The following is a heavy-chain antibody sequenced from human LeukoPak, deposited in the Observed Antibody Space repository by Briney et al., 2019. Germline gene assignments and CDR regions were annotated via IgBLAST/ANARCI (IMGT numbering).Heavy chain of an antibody. D-gene: IGHD3-10*01. J-gene: IGHJ5*02. Sequence: PGGSLRLSCAASGFTFSSYGMHWVRQAPGKGLEWVAFIRYDGSNKYYADSVKGRFTISRDNSKNTLYLQMNSLRAEDTAVYYCAKDPMHYGSEVNWFDPWGQGTLVTVSS. CDR2: IRYDGSNK. CDR3: AKDPMHYGSEVNWFDP. CDR1: GFTFSSYG. V-gene: IGHV3-30*02.